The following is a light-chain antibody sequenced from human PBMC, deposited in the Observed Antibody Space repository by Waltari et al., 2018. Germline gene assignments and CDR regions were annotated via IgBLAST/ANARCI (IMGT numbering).Light chain of an antibody. V-gene: IGLV1-40*01. J-gene: IGLJ3*02. Sequence: QSVLTQPPSLSVPPGQRVPISCTGSSPNIGSGPVAHWSQPLQGTAPNLLIHVNSNRPAGVPDRFSGSKSGTSASLAITGLQAEDEADYYCQSYDSSLSGWVFGGGTKLTVL. CDR2: VNS. CDR3: QSYDSSLSGWV. CDR1: SPNIGSGPV.